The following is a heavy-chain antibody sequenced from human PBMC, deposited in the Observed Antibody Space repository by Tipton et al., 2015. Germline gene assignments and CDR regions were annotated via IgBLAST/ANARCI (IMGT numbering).Heavy chain of an antibody. CDR3: AREEGWYYYYYGMDV. CDR1: GFTFTNYG. CDR2: ISYDGSNK. V-gene: IGHV3-33*01. Sequence: SLRLSCVASGFTFTNYGMNWVRQAPGKGLEWVAVISYDGSNKYYADSVKGRFTISRDILKNTLYLHMNSLRAEDTAVYYCAREEGWYYYYYGMDVWGQGTPVTVSS. J-gene: IGHJ6*02.